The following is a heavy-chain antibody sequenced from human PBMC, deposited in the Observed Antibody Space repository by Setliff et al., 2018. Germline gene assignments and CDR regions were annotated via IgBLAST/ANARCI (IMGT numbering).Heavy chain of an antibody. CDR3: ARGGVLGTGDFDY. Sequence: PSETLSLTCSVSGGSISSGGFYWSWIRQPAGKGLEWIGHTYYIGATNYNPSLKGRVTISVDTSKNQVSLKMNFVTAADTAVYYCARGGVLGTGDFDYWGQGTLVTVSS. CDR2: TYYIGAT. CDR1: GGSISSGGFY. J-gene: IGHJ4*02. D-gene: IGHD3-16*01. V-gene: IGHV4-61*10.